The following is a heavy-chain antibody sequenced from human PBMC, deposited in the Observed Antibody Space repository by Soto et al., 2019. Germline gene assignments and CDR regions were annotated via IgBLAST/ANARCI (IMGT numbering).Heavy chain of an antibody. CDR1: GGTFSSYT. J-gene: IGHJ4*02. CDR3: AIDPTLQEVTAYSDY. D-gene: IGHD2-21*02. Sequence: QVQLVQSGAEVKKPGSSVKVSCKASGGTFSSYTISWVRQAPGQGLAWLGRIIPILGRATYAQKFQGRVTITADKSTSTAYMELCSLRAEDTAVYYCAIDPTLQEVTAYSDYWGQGTLVTVSS. CDR2: IIPILGRA. V-gene: IGHV1-69*08.